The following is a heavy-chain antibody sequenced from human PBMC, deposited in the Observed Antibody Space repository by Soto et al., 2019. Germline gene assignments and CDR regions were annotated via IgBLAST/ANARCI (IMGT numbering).Heavy chain of an antibody. D-gene: IGHD3-9*01. V-gene: IGHV1-3*01. CDR1: GYTFTSYA. Sequence: QVQLVQSGAEVKKPGASVKVSCKASGYTFTSYAMHWVRQAPGQWLEWMGWINAGNGNTKYSQKFQGRVTITRDTSASTAYMELSSLRSEDTAGYYCARVTGYYAPDYWGQGTLVTVSS. J-gene: IGHJ4*02. CDR3: ARVTGYYAPDY. CDR2: INAGNGNT.